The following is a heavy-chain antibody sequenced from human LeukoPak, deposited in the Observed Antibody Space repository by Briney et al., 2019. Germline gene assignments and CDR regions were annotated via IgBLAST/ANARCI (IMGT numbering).Heavy chain of an antibody. CDR3: AREWVIVVVVAALDY. J-gene: IGHJ4*02. V-gene: IGHV4-4*07. D-gene: IGHD2-15*01. Sequence: SETLSLTCTVSGGSISSYYWSWIRQPAGKGLEWIGRIYTSGSTNYNPSLKSRVTMSVDTSKNQFSLKLSSVTAADTAVYYCAREWVIVVVVAALDYWGQGTLVTVSS. CDR2: IYTSGST. CDR1: GGSISSYY.